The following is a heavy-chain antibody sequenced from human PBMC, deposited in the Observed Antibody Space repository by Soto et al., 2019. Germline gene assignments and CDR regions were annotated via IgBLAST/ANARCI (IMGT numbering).Heavy chain of an antibody. D-gene: IGHD4-17*01. CDR2: ISAYNGNT. V-gene: IGHV1-18*01. J-gene: IGHJ6*02. Sequence: ASVKVSCKASGYTFTSYSISWVRQAPGQGLEWMGWISAYNGNTNYAQKLQGRVTMTTDTSTSTAYMELRSLRSDDTAVYYCARVALGLYGDYVDYYYGMDVWGQGTMVTVS. CDR1: GYTFTSYS. CDR3: ARVALGLYGDYVDYYYGMDV.